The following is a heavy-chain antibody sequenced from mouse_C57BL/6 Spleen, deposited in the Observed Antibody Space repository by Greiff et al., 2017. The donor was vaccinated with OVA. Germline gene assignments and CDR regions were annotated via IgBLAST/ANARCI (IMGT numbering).Heavy chain of an antibody. J-gene: IGHJ1*03. Sequence: EVKLMESGGGLVKPGGSLKLSCAASGFTFSDYGMHWVRQAPEKGLEWVAYISSGSSTIYYADTVKGRFTISRDNAKNTLFLQMTSLRSEDTAMYYCARDLYYYGSSYWYFDVWGTGTTVTVSS. CDR1: GFTFSDYG. CDR3: ARDLYYYGSSYWYFDV. CDR2: ISSGSSTI. D-gene: IGHD1-1*01. V-gene: IGHV5-17*01.